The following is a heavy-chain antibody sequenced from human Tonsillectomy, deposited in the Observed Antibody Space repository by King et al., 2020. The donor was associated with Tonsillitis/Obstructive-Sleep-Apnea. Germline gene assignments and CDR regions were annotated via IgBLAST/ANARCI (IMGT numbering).Heavy chain of an antibody. CDR3: ARDTVDGFFFPTLTIDY. J-gene: IGHJ4*02. D-gene: IGHD6-19*01. CDR2: ISFDGSYK. CDR1: GFNFSNYA. Sequence: VQLVESGGGVVQPGRSLRLSCAASGFNFSNYAMHWVRQAPGKGLEWVAVISFDGSYKYSADSVKGRFTISRDNSKNTLYLQMNSLRAEDTAVYYCARDTVDGFFFPTLTIDYWGQGTLVTVSS. V-gene: IGHV3-30*04.